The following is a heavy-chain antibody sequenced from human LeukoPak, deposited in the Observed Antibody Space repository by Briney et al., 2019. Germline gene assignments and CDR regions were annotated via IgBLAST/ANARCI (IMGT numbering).Heavy chain of an antibody. CDR3: STEPRLLSY. D-gene: IGHD3-10*01. Sequence: RGSLRLSCAASGFSFSASYMTWVRQAPGKGLECAAYIRPDGSSTYYVDSVKGRFTISRDNAKNSVYLQMNSLRVEDTALYYCSTEPRLLSYWGQGTLVTVSP. CDR2: IRPDGSST. J-gene: IGHJ4*02. CDR1: GFSFSASY. V-gene: IGHV3-7*01.